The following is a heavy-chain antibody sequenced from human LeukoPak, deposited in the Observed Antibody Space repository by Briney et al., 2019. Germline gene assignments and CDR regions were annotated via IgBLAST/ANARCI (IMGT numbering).Heavy chain of an antibody. CDR3: ARGGRGGSGSYYRY. D-gene: IGHD3-10*01. Sequence: SETLSLTCTVSGGSISSGSYYWSWIRQPAGKGLEWIGRIYTSGSTNYNPSLKSRVTISVDTSKNQFSLKLSSVTAADTAVYYCARGGRGGSGSYYRYWGQGTLVTVSS. V-gene: IGHV4-61*02. CDR1: GGSISSGSYY. CDR2: IYTSGST. J-gene: IGHJ4*02.